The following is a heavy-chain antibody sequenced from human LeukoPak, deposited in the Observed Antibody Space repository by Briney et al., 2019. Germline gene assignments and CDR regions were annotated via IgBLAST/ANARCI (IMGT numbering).Heavy chain of an antibody. J-gene: IGHJ5*02. V-gene: IGHV1-8*01. D-gene: IGHD6-13*01. CDR3: ARGAYSNQVGWFDP. CDR1: GYTFTNDD. Sequence: ASVKVSCKXSGYTFTNDDFNWVRQATGQGLEWMGRMNPNSGNTGYAQKFQGRVTMTRNTSISTAYMELSSLRSEDTAVYYCARGAYSNQVGWFDPWGQGTLVTVSS. CDR2: MNPNSGNT.